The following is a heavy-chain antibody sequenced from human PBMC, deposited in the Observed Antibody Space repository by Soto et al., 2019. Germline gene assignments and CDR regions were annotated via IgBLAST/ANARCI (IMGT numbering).Heavy chain of an antibody. V-gene: IGHV4-61*01. Sequence: SETLSLTCTVSGCSISSAYYYWSWIRQHPGKGLEWIGYIYYSGSTYYNPSLKSRVTISVDTSKDQFSLELSSVTAADTAVYYCARDFMVVSPQGIAVAGPYYYYGMDVWGQGTTVTVSS. CDR2: IYYSGST. CDR1: GCSISSAYYY. CDR3: ARDFMVVSPQGIAVAGPYYYYGMDV. D-gene: IGHD6-19*01. J-gene: IGHJ6*02.